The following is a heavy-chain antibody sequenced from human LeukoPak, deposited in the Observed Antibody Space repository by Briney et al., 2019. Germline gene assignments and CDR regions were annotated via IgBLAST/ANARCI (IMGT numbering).Heavy chain of an antibody. V-gene: IGHV4-34*01. Sequence: PSETLSLTCAVYGGSFSGYYWSWIRQPPGKGLEWIGEINHSGSTNYNPSLKSRVTISVDTSKNQFSLKLSSVTAADTAVYYCARYYGSGSYYNGFDYWGQGTLVTVSS. CDR3: ARYYGSGSYYNGFDY. CDR1: GGSFSGYY. D-gene: IGHD3-10*01. CDR2: INHSGST. J-gene: IGHJ4*02.